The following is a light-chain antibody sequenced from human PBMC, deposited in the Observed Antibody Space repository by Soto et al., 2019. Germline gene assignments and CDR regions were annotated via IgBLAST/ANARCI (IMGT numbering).Light chain of an antibody. CDR1: QGISSY. CDR2: AAS. Sequence: IQLTQSPSSLSASIGDRVTITCRASQGISSYLAWYQQKPGKAPKLLIYAASTLQRGVPSRFSGSGSGTDFTLNISSLQPEDFATYYCQQLNSYPPTVGGGTKVEIK. CDR3: QQLNSYPPT. J-gene: IGKJ4*01. V-gene: IGKV1-9*01.